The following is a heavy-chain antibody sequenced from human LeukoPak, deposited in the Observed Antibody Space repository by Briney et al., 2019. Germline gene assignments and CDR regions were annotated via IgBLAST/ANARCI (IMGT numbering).Heavy chain of an antibody. CDR2: ISYDGSNK. Sequence: GGSLRLSCAASGFTFSSYAMHWVRQAPGKGQEWVAVISYDGSNKYYADSVKGRFTISRDNSKNTLYLQMNSLRAEDTAVYYCARDGSVRGSGTPDYWGQGTLVTVSS. V-gene: IGHV3-30-3*01. D-gene: IGHD3-10*01. J-gene: IGHJ4*02. CDR3: ARDGSVRGSGTPDY. CDR1: GFTFSSYA.